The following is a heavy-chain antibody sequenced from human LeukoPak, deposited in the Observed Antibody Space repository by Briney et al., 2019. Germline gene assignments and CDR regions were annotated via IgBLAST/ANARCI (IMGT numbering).Heavy chain of an antibody. V-gene: IGHV5-51*01. Sequence: GESLKISCKGSGYSFTNHWIGWVRQMPGKGLEWVGIIYPGDSDTRYSPSFQGQVTISVDKSTSTAYLQWSNLKASDTAMYYCARPDRGEMATIDFWGQGTLVTVSS. CDR1: GYSFTNHW. D-gene: IGHD5-24*01. CDR3: ARPDRGEMATIDF. CDR2: IYPGDSDT. J-gene: IGHJ4*02.